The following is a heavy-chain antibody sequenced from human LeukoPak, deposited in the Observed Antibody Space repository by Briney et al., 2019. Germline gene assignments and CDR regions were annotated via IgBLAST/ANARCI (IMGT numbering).Heavy chain of an antibody. CDR1: GYSFTSYH. Sequence: GASVKVSCKTSGYSFTSYHMHRVRQAPGQGLEWMGIIKPIDDTTSFTQKFQGRLTMTRDTSTSTVFMELTSLRSEDTALYYCARDSGDWSVDYWGQGTLVTVSS. J-gene: IGHJ4*02. CDR2: IKPIDDTT. V-gene: IGHV1-46*01. D-gene: IGHD2-21*02. CDR3: ARDSGDWSVDY.